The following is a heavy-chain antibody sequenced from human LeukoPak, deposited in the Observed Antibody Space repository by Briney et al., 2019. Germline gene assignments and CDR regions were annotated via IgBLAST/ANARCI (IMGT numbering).Heavy chain of an antibody. J-gene: IGHJ4*02. V-gene: IGHV3-23*01. CDR3: ATYRQALLPFES. CDR2: IFPSGGEI. CDR1: GFTFSTFA. Sequence: PGGSLRLSCEASGFTFSTFAMIWVRQPPGKGLEWVSSIFPSGGEIHYADSVRGRFTISRDNSKSTLSLQMNSLRAEDTAIYYCATYRQALLPFESWGQGTLVTVSS. D-gene: IGHD5-18*01.